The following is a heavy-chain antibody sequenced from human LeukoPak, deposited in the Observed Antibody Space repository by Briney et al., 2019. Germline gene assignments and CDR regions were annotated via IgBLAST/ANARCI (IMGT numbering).Heavy chain of an antibody. J-gene: IGHJ4*02. Sequence: SVKVSCKASGGTFSSYAISWVRQAPGQGLQWIGGIIPIFGTANYAQKFQGRVTITADESTSTAYMELSSLRSEDTVFFYRQRTEYEILTGYYGYFDYWGQGTLVTVSS. CDR1: GGTFSSYA. V-gene: IGHV1-69*13. CDR3: QRTEYEILTGYYGYFDY. D-gene: IGHD3-9*01. CDR2: IIPIFGTA.